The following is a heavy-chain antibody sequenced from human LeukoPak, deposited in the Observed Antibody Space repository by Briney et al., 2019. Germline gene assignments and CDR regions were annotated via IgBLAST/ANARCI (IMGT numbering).Heavy chain of an antibody. J-gene: IGHJ5*02. Sequence: GGSLRLFCAASGFTVHSNYMSWVRQAPGKGLEWVSVIERSGVTHYADSVKGRFTISRDNSKNLLYLQMNSLRAEDTGMYYCAKDYRAHPLRPNWLDPWGQGTPVTVSS. D-gene: IGHD1-26*01. CDR1: GFTVHSNY. V-gene: IGHV3-53*01. CDR3: AKDYRAHPLRPNWLDP. CDR2: IERSGVT.